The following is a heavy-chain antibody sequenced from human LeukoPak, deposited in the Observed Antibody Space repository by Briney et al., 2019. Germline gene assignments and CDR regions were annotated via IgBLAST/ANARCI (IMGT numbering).Heavy chain of an antibody. J-gene: IGHJ6*02. CDR1: GFPFGSYG. D-gene: IGHD3-9*01. V-gene: IGHV3-30*02. Sequence: PGGSLRLSCAASGFPFGSYGVHWVRQAPGKGLEWMAFIRYDGSDKYYADSVKGRVTISRDNSKNTLYLQLNGLRGEDTAVYYCAKDLAPEATGYFEDYHYYGMDVWGQGTTVTVSS. CDR2: IRYDGSDK. CDR3: AKDLAPEATGYFEDYHYYGMDV.